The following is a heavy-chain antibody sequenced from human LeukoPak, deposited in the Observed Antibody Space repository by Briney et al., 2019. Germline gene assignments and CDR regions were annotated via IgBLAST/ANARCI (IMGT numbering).Heavy chain of an antibody. J-gene: IGHJ4*02. V-gene: IGHV4-28*01. CDR3: ARSRDGYNYFFDH. CDR1: GSSINSSNW. D-gene: IGHD5-24*01. Sequence: ASETLSLTCTVSGSSINSSNWWGWIRQPPGKGLEWIGYIYYSGINHYNPSLKSRVTMSVDTSKNQFSLKLSSVSAVDTAVYYCARSRDGYNYFFDHWGQGTLVTVSS. CDR2: IYYSGIN.